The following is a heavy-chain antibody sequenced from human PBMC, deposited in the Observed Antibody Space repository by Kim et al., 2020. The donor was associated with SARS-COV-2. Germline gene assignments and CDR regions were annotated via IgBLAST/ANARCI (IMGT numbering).Heavy chain of an antibody. J-gene: IGHJ4*02. CDR2: IWYDGNNK. CDR3: ARDKGSYTSSWYSLTSEGGFDY. V-gene: IGHV3-33*01. Sequence: GGSLRLSCAASGFTFSSYGMHWVRQAPGKGLEWVAVIWYDGNNKYYADSVKGRFTISRDNSKNTLYLQMNSLRAEDTAVYYCARDKGSYTSSWYSLTSEGGFDYWGQGTLVTVSS. CDR1: GFTFSSYG. D-gene: IGHD6-13*01.